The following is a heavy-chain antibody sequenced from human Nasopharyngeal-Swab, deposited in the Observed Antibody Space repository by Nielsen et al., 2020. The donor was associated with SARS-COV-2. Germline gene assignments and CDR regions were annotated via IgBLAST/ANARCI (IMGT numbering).Heavy chain of an antibody. D-gene: IGHD6-13*01. V-gene: IGHV4-39*01. J-gene: IGHJ4*02. CDR1: GGSISSGSYY. Sequence: SETLSLTCTVSGGSISSGSYYWGWIRQPPGKGLEWIGSIYYSGSTYYNPSLKSRVTISVDTSKNQFSLKLSSVTAADTAVYYCARHRYGSSWSWYFDYWGQGTLVTVSS. CDR2: IYYSGST. CDR3: ARHRYGSSWSWYFDY.